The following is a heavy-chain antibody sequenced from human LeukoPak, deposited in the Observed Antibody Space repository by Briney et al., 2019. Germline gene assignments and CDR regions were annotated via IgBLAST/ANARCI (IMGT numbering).Heavy chain of an antibody. CDR2: SSLNNVNK. J-gene: IGHJ4*02. CDR3: ARDQSPLNGGYSEGEVFDC. D-gene: IGHD5-12*01. V-gene: IGHV1-18*01. CDR1: GYTFTSYG. Sequence: ASVKVSCKASGYTFTSYGINWLRQAPGQGLEWMGRSSLNNVNKNYIEKLQGRVTMTTDPSPSTAHMELMSLRPDDTAVYYCARDQSPLNGGYSEGEVFDCWGQGTLVTVSS.